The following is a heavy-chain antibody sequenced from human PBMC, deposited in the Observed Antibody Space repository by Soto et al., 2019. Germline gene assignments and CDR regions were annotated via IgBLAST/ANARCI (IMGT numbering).Heavy chain of an antibody. CDR3: ARDTTRAMVRIYYGMDV. CDR1: GFTFSNYW. V-gene: IGHV3-74*01. J-gene: IGHJ6*02. CDR2: INSDGSST. D-gene: IGHD3-10*01. Sequence: GVLRVSCAASGFTFSNYWMHWGRQAPGKGLVWVSRINSDGSSTTYADSVKGRFTISRDNAKNTLYLQMNSLRAEDTAVYYCARDTTRAMVRIYYGMDVWGQGTTVTVPS.